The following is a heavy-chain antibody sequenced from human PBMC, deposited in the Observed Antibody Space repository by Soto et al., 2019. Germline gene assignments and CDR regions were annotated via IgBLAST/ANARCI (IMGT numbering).Heavy chain of an antibody. J-gene: IGHJ4*02. Sequence: EVQLVESGGGLVQPGGSLRLSCAASGFTFSSYEMNWVRQAPGKGLEWVSYISSSGSTIYYADSVKGRFTISRDNAKNSRYLEMNSLRAEDTAVYYCANQVGATTYFDYWGQGTLVTVSS. CDR2: ISSSGSTI. CDR1: GFTFSSYE. CDR3: ANQVGATTYFDY. V-gene: IGHV3-48*03. D-gene: IGHD1-26*01.